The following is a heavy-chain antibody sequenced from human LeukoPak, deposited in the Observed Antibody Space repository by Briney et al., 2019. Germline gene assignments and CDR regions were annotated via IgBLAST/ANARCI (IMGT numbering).Heavy chain of an antibody. V-gene: IGHV3-48*03. D-gene: IGHD2-2*01. CDR2: ISSSGSTI. J-gene: IGHJ3*02. Sequence: GGSLRLSCAASGFTFSSYEMNWVRQAPGKGLEWVSYISSSGSTIYYADSVKGRFTISRDNAKNSLYLQMNSLRAEDTAVYYCARDVVGDIVVVPATDAFDIWGQGTMVTVSS. CDR3: ARDVVGDIVVVPATDAFDI. CDR1: GFTFSSYE.